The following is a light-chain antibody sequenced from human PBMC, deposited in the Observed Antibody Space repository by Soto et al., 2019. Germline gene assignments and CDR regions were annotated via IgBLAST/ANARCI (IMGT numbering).Light chain of an antibody. CDR1: QSISNY. Sequence: EIVLTQSPTTLSLSPGERAILSCRASQSISNYLAWYQQKPGQPPRLLIYDASNRATGIPARFSGSGSGTDFTLTISSLEPEDLAVYYCQQRSNWLFGQGTKLEIK. V-gene: IGKV3-11*01. CDR3: QQRSNWL. CDR2: DAS. J-gene: IGKJ2*01.